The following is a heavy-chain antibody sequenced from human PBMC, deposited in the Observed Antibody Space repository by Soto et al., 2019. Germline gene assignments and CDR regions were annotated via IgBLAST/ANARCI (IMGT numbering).Heavy chain of an antibody. CDR2: ISSSSSTI. Sequence: LRLSCAASGFTFSSYSMNWVRQAPGNALEWVSYISSSSSTIYYADSVKGRFTISRDNAKNSLYLQMNSLRDEDTAVYYCARGDWSPICSGDSCHSEGDAFDIWGQGTIVTVS. V-gene: IGHV3-48*02. CDR3: ARGDWSPICSGDSCHSEGDAFDI. CDR1: GFTFSSYS. D-gene: IGHD2-15*01. J-gene: IGHJ3*02.